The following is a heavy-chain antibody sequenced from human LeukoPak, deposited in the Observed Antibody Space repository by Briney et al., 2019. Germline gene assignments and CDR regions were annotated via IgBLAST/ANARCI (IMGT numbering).Heavy chain of an antibody. CDR1: GFTFSYYG. D-gene: IGHD2-8*01. CDR2: IRYDGNDK. J-gene: IGHJ4*02. CDR3: AKAFGTNGYFQLPIDF. V-gene: IGHV3-30*02. Sequence: GGSLRLSCAASGFTFSYYGMHWVRQAPDKRLEWVAFIRYDGNDKFYAKSVKGRFSISRDNSKNTLYLLLNSLRVEDTALYYCAKAFGTNGYFQLPIDFWGQGTLVTVSS.